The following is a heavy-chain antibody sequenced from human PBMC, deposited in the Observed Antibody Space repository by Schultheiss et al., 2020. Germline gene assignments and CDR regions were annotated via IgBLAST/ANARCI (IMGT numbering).Heavy chain of an antibody. D-gene: IGHD3-16*01. CDR2: ISGYGGST. Sequence: GGSLRLSCAASGFSFNSHTMGWVRQAPGKGLEWVSGISGYGGSTYYADSVKGRFTISRDNSKNTVYLQISSLRAEDTAVYYCAKDRGGYYSYGMDVWGQGTTVNVSS. J-gene: IGHJ6*02. V-gene: IGHV3-23*01. CDR3: AKDRGGYYSYGMDV. CDR1: GFSFNSHT.